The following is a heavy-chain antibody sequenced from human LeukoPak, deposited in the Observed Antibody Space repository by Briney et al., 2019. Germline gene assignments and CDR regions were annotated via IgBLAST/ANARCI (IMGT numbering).Heavy chain of an antibody. CDR2: IYYGGTT. CDR3: VRKPGKDLDPPGGTYYFDN. CDR1: GGSVSSSRFF. J-gene: IGHJ4*02. D-gene: IGHD3-10*01. V-gene: IGHV4-39*01. Sequence: SETLSLTCTVSGGSVSSSRFFWCWIRQPPGKGLEWIGTIYYGGTTYFNPSLKSRVSMSGDASNNQVSLRLRSVTAADTAVYYCVRKPGKDLDPPGGTYYFDNWGLGTLVTVSS.